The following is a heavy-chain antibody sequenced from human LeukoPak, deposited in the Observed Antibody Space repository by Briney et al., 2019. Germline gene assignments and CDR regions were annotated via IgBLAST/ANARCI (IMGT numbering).Heavy chain of an antibody. D-gene: IGHD6-19*01. CDR1: GFTFSSYA. V-gene: IGHV3-23*01. J-gene: IGHJ5*02. CDR2: ISGSGGST. Sequence: GGSLRLSXAASGFTFSSYAMSWVRQAPGKGLEWVSAISGSGGSTYYADSVKGRFTISRDNSKNTLYLQMNSLRAEDTAVYYCAKDSPAYSSGWYGWFDPWGQGTLVTVSS. CDR3: AKDSPAYSSGWYGWFDP.